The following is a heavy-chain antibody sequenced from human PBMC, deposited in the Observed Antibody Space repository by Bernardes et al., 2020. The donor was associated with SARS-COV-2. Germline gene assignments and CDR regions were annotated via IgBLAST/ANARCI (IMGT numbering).Heavy chain of an antibody. J-gene: IGHJ4*02. Sequence: GGSLRLSCAASGFTFSSYGMSWVRQAPGKGLEWVSSISGSGDRTKYADSVKGRFTISRDNSKNTVFLQINSLRLEDTAVYHCANLPPRDYYFDSKNYNRFDYWGQGALVTVSS. CDR2: ISGSGDRT. D-gene: IGHD3-22*01. CDR1: GFTFSSYG. V-gene: IGHV3-23*01. CDR3: ANLPPRDYYFDSKNYNRFDY.